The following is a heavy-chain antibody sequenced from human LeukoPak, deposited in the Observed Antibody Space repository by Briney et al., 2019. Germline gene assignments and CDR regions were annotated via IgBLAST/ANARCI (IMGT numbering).Heavy chain of an antibody. CDR3: AKVLNYYGSGYFDY. J-gene: IGHJ4*02. CDR1: GFTVSSNY. CDR2: LYSGGST. D-gene: IGHD3-10*01. V-gene: IGHV3-53*01. Sequence: PGGSLRLSCAASGFTVSSNYMSWVRQAPGKGLEWVSVLYSGGSTYSADSVKGRFTISRDNSKNTLYLQMNSLRAEDTAVYYCAKVLNYYGSGYFDYWGQGTLVTVSS.